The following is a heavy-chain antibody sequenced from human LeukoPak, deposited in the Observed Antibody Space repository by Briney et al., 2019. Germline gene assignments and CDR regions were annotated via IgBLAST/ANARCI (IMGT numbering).Heavy chain of an antibody. CDR1: GLTFRTYP. CDR2: VYHSGVT. V-gene: IGHV4-38-2*02. CDR3: AREWQYQFDY. Sequence: GSLRLSCAASGLTFRTYPMSWVRQPPGEGLEWIGSVYHSGVTYYTPSLKSRVSISVDTSNNQFSLKVTSVTAADTAVYYCAREWQYQFDYWGQGSLVTVSS. J-gene: IGHJ4*02. D-gene: IGHD4-11*01.